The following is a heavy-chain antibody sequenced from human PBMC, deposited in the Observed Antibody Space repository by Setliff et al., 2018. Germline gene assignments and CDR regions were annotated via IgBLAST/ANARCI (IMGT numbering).Heavy chain of an antibody. J-gene: IGHJ6*03. Sequence: ASVKVSCKASGGTFSNYAVNWVRQAPGQGLEWMGRINPNSGGTNYAQKFQGRVTMTRDTSTSTVYMELSSLRSEDTAVYYCARGRHPPWSGYPYYYMDVWGQGTTVTVSS. CDR2: INPNSGGT. V-gene: IGHV1-2*06. CDR1: GGTFSNYA. D-gene: IGHD3-3*01. CDR3: ARGRHPPWSGYPYYYMDV.